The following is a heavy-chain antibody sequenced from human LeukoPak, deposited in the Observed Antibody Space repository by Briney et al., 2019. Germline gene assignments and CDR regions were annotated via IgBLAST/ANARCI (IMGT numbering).Heavy chain of an antibody. Sequence: SETLSLTCSVSGGSISSGPYFWSWIRQPPGKGLEWIGYIYHSGRTYYNPSLKSRVTISVDRSKNQFSLTLSSVTAADTAVYNLASPDNFWGGPPTPPPYYMDVWGKGTTVTVSS. CDR2: IYHSGRT. J-gene: IGHJ6*03. D-gene: IGHD3-3*01. CDR3: ASPDNFWGGPPTPPPYYMDV. CDR1: GGSISSGPYF. V-gene: IGHV4-30-2*01.